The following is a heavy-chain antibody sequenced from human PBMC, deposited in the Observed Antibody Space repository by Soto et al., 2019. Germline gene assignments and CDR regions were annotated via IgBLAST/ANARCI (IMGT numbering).Heavy chain of an antibody. D-gene: IGHD3-3*01. Sequence: EVQLLESGGGLVQPGGSLRLSCAASGFTFSSYAMSWVRQAPGKGLEWVSAISGSGGSTYYADSVKGRFTISRDNSKNTLYLQMNSLRAEDTAVYYGAKGGRRLRFLEWSRGAFDIWGQGTMVTVSS. CDR3: AKGGRRLRFLEWSRGAFDI. CDR2: ISGSGGST. V-gene: IGHV3-23*01. J-gene: IGHJ3*02. CDR1: GFTFSSYA.